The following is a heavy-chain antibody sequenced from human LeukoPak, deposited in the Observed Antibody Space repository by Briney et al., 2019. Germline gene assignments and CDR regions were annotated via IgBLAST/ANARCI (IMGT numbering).Heavy chain of an antibody. J-gene: IGHJ4*02. CDR3: ARPAGDSSYYFDY. Sequence: SETLSLTCTVSGGSISSSSYYWGWIRQPPGKGLEWIGSIYYSGSTYYNPSLKSRVTISVDTSKNQFSLKLSSVTAADTAVYYCARPAGDSSYYFDYWGQGTLATVSS. D-gene: IGHD4-17*01. CDR2: IYYSGST. V-gene: IGHV4-39*01. CDR1: GGSISSSSYY.